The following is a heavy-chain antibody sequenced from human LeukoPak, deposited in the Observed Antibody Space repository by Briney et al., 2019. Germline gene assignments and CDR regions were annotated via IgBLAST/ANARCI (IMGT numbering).Heavy chain of an antibody. D-gene: IGHD5-12*01. CDR2: IYYSGST. J-gene: IGHJ3*02. CDR1: GGSISSSSYY. Sequence: PSETLSLTCTVSGGSISSSSYYWGWIRQPPGKGLEWIGSIYYSGSTYYNPSLKSRVTISVDTSKNQFSLKLSSVTAADTAVYHCARAEWHSGYAFDIWGQGTMVTVSS. CDR3: ARAEWHSGYAFDI. V-gene: IGHV4-39*01.